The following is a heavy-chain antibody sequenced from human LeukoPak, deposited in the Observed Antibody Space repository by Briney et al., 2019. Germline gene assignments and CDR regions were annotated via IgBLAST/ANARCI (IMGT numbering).Heavy chain of an antibody. J-gene: IGHJ5*02. CDR3: ARKGIAARLFQTTANCFDP. Sequence: GASVKVSCKASGYTFTSYYMHWVRQAPGQGLEWMGIINPSGGSTSYAQKSQGRVTMTRDTSASTAYMELSSLRSEDMAGYYGARKGIAARLFQTTANCFDPWGQEPWSPSPQ. CDR1: GYTFTSYY. CDR2: INPSGGST. V-gene: IGHV1-46*01. D-gene: IGHD6-6*01.